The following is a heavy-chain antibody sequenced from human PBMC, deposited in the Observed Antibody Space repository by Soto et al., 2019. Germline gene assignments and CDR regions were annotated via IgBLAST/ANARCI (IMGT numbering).Heavy chain of an antibody. D-gene: IGHD3-10*01. Sequence: EVQLLESGGGLVQPGGSLRLSCAASGFTFSSYAMSWVRQAPGKGLEWVSAISGSGGSTYYADSVKGRFTISRDNSKNTLYRQMNSLRAEDTAVYYCAKMVRGVIIKRQGYFDYWGQGTLVTVSS. J-gene: IGHJ4*02. V-gene: IGHV3-23*01. CDR3: AKMVRGVIIKRQGYFDY. CDR2: ISGSGGST. CDR1: GFTFSSYA.